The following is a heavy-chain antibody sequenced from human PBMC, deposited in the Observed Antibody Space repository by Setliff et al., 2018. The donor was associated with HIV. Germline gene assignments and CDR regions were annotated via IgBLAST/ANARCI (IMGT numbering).Heavy chain of an antibody. J-gene: IGHJ6*02. CDR2: ISGLGGGTI. Sequence: GGSLRLACATSGFTFDSYSIIWVRQVPGKGLEWVSYISGLGGGTIYYADAVRVRFTISRDDADKSVYLQMNSLRAEDTAVYYCARERGSSSGYYYYGMDVWGQGTTVTVSS. V-gene: IGHV3-48*01. CDR1: GFTFDSYS. CDR3: ARERGSSSGYYYYGMDV. D-gene: IGHD6-6*01.